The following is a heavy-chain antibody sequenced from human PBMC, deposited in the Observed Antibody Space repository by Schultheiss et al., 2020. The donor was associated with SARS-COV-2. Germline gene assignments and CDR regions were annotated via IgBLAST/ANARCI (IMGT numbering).Heavy chain of an antibody. Sequence: GESLKISCAASGFTFSSYWMHWVRQAPGKGLVWVSRINSDGSSTSYADSVKGRFTISRDNAKNTLYLQMNSLRAEDTAVYYCARGWWQMGDGWFDPWGQGTLVTVSS. J-gene: IGHJ5*02. D-gene: IGHD2-15*01. CDR3: ARGWWQMGDGWFDP. CDR2: INSDGSST. CDR1: GFTFSSYW. V-gene: IGHV3-74*01.